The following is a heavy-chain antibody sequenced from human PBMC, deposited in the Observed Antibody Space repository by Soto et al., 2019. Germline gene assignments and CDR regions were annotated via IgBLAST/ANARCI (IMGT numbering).Heavy chain of an antibody. J-gene: IGHJ4*02. CDR1: GGSISSGDYY. D-gene: IGHD2-21*02. V-gene: IGHV4-30-4*01. CDR3: ARAHGGNSDFDY. Sequence: TLSLTCTVSGGSISSGDYYWSWIRQPPGKGLEWIGYIYYSGSTYYNPSLKSQVTISVDTSMNQFSLKLSSVTAADTAVYYCARAHGGNSDFDYWGQGTLVTVSS. CDR2: IYYSGST.